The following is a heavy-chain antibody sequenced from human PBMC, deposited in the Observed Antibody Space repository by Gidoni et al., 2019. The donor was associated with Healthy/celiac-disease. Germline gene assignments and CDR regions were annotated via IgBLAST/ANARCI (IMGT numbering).Heavy chain of an antibody. J-gene: IGHJ4*02. CDR3: ARAAYSSSWYHFDY. Sequence: QVQLQESGPGLVKPSQTLSLTCTVSGGSISSGSYYWSWIRQPAGKGLEWIGRIYTSGSTNYNPALKSRVTIAVDTSKNQFSLKLSSVTAADTAVYYCARAAYSSSWYHFDYWGQGTLVTVSS. CDR1: GGSISSGSYY. D-gene: IGHD6-13*01. CDR2: IYTSGST. V-gene: IGHV4-61*02.